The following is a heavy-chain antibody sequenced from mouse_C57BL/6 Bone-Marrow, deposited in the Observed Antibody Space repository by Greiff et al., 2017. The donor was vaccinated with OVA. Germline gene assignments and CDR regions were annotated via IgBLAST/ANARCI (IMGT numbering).Heavy chain of an antibody. D-gene: IGHD4-1*01. Sequence: QLQESGPGLVKPSQSLSLTCSVTGYSITSGYYWNWIRQFPGNKLEWMGYISYDGSNNYNPSLKNRISITRDTSKNQFFLKLNSVTTEDTATYYCARGLTGDYWGQGTLVTVSA. J-gene: IGHJ3*01. V-gene: IGHV3-6*01. CDR2: ISYDGSN. CDR1: GYSITSGYY. CDR3: ARGLTGDY.